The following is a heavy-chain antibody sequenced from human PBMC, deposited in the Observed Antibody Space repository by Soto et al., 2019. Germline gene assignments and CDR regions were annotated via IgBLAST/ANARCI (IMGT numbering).Heavy chain of an antibody. J-gene: IGHJ4*02. CDR3: TRGHCGGDCPLGY. CDR2: IRSKAYGGTT. Sequence: GGSLRLSCTASGFTFGDYAMSWVRQAPGKGLEWVGFIRSKAYGGTTEYAASVKGRFTISRDDSKSIAYLQMNSLKTEDTAVYYCTRGHCGGDCPLGYWGQGTLVTVSS. D-gene: IGHD2-21*02. CDR1: GFTFGDYA. V-gene: IGHV3-49*04.